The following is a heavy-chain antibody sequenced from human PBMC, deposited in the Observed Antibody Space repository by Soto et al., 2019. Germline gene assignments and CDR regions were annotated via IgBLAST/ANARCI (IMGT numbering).Heavy chain of an antibody. CDR3: AADRGYSSSWYSFDY. J-gene: IGHJ4*02. CDR2: IVVGSGNT. CDR1: GFTFTSSA. Sequence: GAAVKVCCKASGFTFTSSAVQWVRQARGQRLEWIGWIVVGSGNTNYAQKFQERVTITRDMSTSTAYMELSSLRSEDTAVYYCAADRGYSSSWYSFDYRGQGTMVSVSA. D-gene: IGHD6-6*01. V-gene: IGHV1-58*01.